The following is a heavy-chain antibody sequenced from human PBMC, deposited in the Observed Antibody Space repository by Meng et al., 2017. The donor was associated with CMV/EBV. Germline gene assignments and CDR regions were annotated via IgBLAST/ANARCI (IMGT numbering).Heavy chain of an antibody. Sequence: ASVKVSCKASGYTFTGYYMHWVRQAPGQGLEWMGWINPNSGGTNYAQKFQGRVTMTRDTSISTAYMELSRLRSDETAVYYCARDPPPGGYSSSRSPAIYGMDVWGQGTTVTVSS. CDR1: GYTFTGYY. J-gene: IGHJ6*02. D-gene: IGHD6-13*01. CDR3: ARDPPPGGYSSSRSPAIYGMDV. V-gene: IGHV1-2*02. CDR2: INPNSGGT.